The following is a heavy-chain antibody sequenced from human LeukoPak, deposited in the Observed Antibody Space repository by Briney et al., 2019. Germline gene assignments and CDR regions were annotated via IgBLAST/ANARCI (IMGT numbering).Heavy chain of an antibody. CDR1: GGSFSGYY. CDR3: AMAADSSGWYVPEAPFDY. D-gene: IGHD6-19*01. Sequence: SETLSLTCAVYGGSFSGYYWSWIRQPPGKGLEWIGYIYYSGSTNYNPSLKSRVTISVDTSKNQFSLKLSSVTAADTAVYYCAMAADSSGWYVPEAPFDYWGQGTLVTVSS. V-gene: IGHV4-59*01. CDR2: IYYSGST. J-gene: IGHJ4*02.